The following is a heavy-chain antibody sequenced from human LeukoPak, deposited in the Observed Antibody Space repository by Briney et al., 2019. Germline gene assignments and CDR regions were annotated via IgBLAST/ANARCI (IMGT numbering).Heavy chain of an antibody. D-gene: IGHD3-3*01. J-gene: IGHJ4*02. CDR3: AREYYDFWSGYYFDY. Sequence: GGSLRLSCAASGFTFSSFTMTWVRQAPGKGLEWVAVIWYDGSNKYYADSVKGRFTISRDNSKNTLYLQMNSLRAEDTAVYYCAREYYDFWSGYYFDYWGQGTLVTVSS. CDR2: IWYDGSNK. V-gene: IGHV3-33*08. CDR1: GFTFSSFT.